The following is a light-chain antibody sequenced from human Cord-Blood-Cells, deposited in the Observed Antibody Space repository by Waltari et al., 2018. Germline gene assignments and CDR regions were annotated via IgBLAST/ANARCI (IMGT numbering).Light chain of an antibody. J-gene: IGKJ1*01. CDR3: QQYYSTPRT. Sequence: DILMTQSPDSLAVSLGERATTPCKSSPSVLYSSNNKNYLAWYQQKPGQPPKLLIYWASTRESGVPDRFSGSGSGTDFTLTISSLQAEDVAVYYCQQYYSTPRTFGQGTKVEIK. CDR1: PSVLYSSNNKNY. V-gene: IGKV4-1*01. CDR2: WAS.